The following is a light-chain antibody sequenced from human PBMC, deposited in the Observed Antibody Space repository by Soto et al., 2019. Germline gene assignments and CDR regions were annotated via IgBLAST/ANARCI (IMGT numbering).Light chain of an antibody. CDR3: GTWDSSLSVGV. Sequence: QSVLTQPPSVSAAPGQKVTISCSGSSSNIGHNYVCWYQQFPGTAPKLLIYYNDKRHSGIPDRFSGSKSGTSATLDITGLQTGDEADYYCGTWDSSLSVGVFGGGTKLTVL. CDR1: SSNIGHNY. CDR2: YND. V-gene: IGLV1-51*01. J-gene: IGLJ2*01.